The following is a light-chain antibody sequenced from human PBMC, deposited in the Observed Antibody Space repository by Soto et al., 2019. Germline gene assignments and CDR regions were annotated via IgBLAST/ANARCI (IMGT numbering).Light chain of an antibody. CDR1: SSDVGGSDY. CDR2: DVS. CDR3: SSHTNTNSYV. Sequence: QSALTQPASVSGSPGQSITISCTGTSSDVGGSDYVSWYQHHPDEAPKLVISDVSNRPSGVSYRFSGSKSGNTASLTISGLQAEDEAIYYCSSHTNTNSYVFGTGTKSPS. V-gene: IGLV2-14*03. J-gene: IGLJ1*01.